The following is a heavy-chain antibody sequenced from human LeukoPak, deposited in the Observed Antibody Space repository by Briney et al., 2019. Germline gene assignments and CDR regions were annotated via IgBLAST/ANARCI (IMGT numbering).Heavy chain of an antibody. D-gene: IGHD2-2*01. CDR3: ARGTGEDIVVVPAAIFYFDY. J-gene: IGHJ4*02. Sequence: SETLSLTCAVYGGSFSGYYWSWIRQPPGKGLEWIGETNHSGSTNYNPSLKSRVTISVDTSKNQFSLKLSSVTAADTAVYYCARGTGEDIVVVPAAIFYFDYWGQGTLVTVSS. V-gene: IGHV4-34*01. CDR2: TNHSGST. CDR1: GGSFSGYY.